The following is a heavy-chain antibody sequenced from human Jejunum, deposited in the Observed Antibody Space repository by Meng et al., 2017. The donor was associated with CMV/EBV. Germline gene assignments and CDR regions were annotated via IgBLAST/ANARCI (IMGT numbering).Heavy chain of an antibody. D-gene: IGHD2-8*02. CDR1: GYTFNAYY. J-gene: IGHJ4*02. CDR3: MRDAIFGGGCYWDYC. CDR2: INPNSGGT. V-gene: IGHV1-2*06. Sequence: SGYTFNAYYTHWVRQAPGQGLEWMGRINPNSGGTKFAQKFQGRVTMTTDSSISTASMELNSLTSDDTAVYYCMRDAIFGGGCYWDYCWGQGTLVTVSS.